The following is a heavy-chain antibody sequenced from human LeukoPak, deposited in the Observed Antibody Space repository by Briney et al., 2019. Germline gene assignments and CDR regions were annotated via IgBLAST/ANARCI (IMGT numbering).Heavy chain of an antibody. CDR2: ISPGGSP. J-gene: IGHJ5*02. CDR1: GSTSSSNA. CDR3: VKRELYIVATT. Sequence: AGRSLRLSCAASGSTSSSNAMGWVRQAPGKGLEWVSAISPGGSPYYADSVKGRFTISRDNSKNTLYLQMNSLRAEDTAVYYCVKRELYIVATTWGQGTLVTVSS. D-gene: IGHD5-12*01. V-gene: IGHV3-23*01.